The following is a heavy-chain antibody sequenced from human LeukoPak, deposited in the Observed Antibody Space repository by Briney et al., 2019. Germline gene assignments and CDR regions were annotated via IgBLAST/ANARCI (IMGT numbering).Heavy chain of an antibody. J-gene: IGHJ4*02. CDR1: GFTFSSYG. CDR3: AKDFIGVYFDY. Sequence: GGSLRLSCAASGFTFSSYGMRWVRQAPGKGLEWVAVISYDGSNKYYADSVKGRFTISRDNSKNTLYLQMNSLRAEDTAVYYCAKDFIGVYFDYWGQGTLVTVSS. V-gene: IGHV3-30*18. CDR2: ISYDGSNK. D-gene: IGHD2-21*01.